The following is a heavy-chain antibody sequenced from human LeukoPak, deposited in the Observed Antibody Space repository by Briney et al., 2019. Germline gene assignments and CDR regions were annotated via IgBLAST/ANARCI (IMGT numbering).Heavy chain of an antibody. V-gene: IGHV3-30*18. CDR3: AKFVGSGSSFDY. D-gene: IGHD3-10*01. J-gene: IGHJ4*02. Sequence: GGSLRLSCAASGFTFSSYGMHWVRQAPGKGLEWVAVISYDGSNKYYADSVKGRFTISRDNSKNTLYLQMNSLRAEDTAVYYCAKFVGSGSSFDYWGQGTLVTASS. CDR2: ISYDGSNK. CDR1: GFTFSSYG.